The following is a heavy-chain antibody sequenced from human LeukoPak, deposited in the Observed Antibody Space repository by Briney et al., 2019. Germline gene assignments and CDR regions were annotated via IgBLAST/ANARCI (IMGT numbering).Heavy chain of an antibody. CDR2: ISYDGSNK. CDR3: ARRAGYYDSSGYYNY. D-gene: IGHD3-22*01. Sequence: GGSLRLSCAASGFTFSSYAMHWVRQAPGKGLEWVAVISYDGSNKYYADSVKGRFTISRDNSKNTLYLQMNSLRAEDTAVYYCARRAGYYDSSGYYNYWGQGTLVTVSS. CDR1: GFTFSSYA. J-gene: IGHJ4*02. V-gene: IGHV3-30-3*01.